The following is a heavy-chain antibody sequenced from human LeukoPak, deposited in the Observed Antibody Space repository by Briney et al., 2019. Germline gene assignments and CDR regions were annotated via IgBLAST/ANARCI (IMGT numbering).Heavy chain of an antibody. Sequence: GGSLRLSCAASGFTFSSYAMSGVRQAPGRGLEWVSAISGSGGSPYYADSVTGRFPISRENYKNTLYLQMNSRRAEDTAVYYCARSFGEWEVQAFAIWGQGTMVTVSS. CDR1: GFTFSSYA. CDR3: ARSFGEWEVQAFAI. J-gene: IGHJ3*02. V-gene: IGHV3-23*01. D-gene: IGHD1-26*01. CDR2: ISGSGGSP.